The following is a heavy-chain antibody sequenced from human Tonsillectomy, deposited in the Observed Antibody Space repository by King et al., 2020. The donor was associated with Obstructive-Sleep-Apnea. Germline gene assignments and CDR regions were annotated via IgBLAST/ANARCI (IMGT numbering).Heavy chain of an antibody. CDR2: VYHSGTA. Sequence: QLQESGPGLVKPSGTLSLTCVVSCDSISSRYWWTWVRQPPGKGLELIGEVYHSGTANYNPSLKSRVTISIDKSKNQFSLKLNSVTAADTAVSFCARGGAGGASYDAYWGQGILVIVSS. V-gene: IGHV4-4*02. CDR3: ARGGAGGASYDAY. CDR1: CDSISSRYW. D-gene: IGHD3-3*01. J-gene: IGHJ4*02.